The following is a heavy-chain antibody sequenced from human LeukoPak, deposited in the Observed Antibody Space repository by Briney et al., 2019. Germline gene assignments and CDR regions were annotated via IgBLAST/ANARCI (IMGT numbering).Heavy chain of an antibody. CDR2: INHSGST. J-gene: IGHJ4*02. D-gene: IGHD3-22*01. Sequence: PSETLSLTCAVYGGSFSGYYWSWIRQPPGKGLEWIGEINHSGSTNYNPSLKSRVTISVDTSKNQFSLKLSSVTAADTAVYYCARSGGQVSGYLRTFDYWGQGTLVTVSS. CDR1: GGSFSGYY. V-gene: IGHV4-34*01. CDR3: ARSGGQVSGYLRTFDY.